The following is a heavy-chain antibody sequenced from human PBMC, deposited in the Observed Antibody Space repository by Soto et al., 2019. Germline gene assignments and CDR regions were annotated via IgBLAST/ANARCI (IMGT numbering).Heavy chain of an antibody. D-gene: IGHD3-22*01. Sequence: SETLSLTCTVSGGSISSGGYYWSWIRQHPGKGLEWIGYIYYSGSTYYNPSLKSRVTISVDTSKNQFSLKLSSVTAADTAVYYCARTTYYDSSGYYYFDYWGQGTLVTVSS. CDR2: IYYSGST. CDR3: ARTTYYDSSGYYYFDY. J-gene: IGHJ4*02. V-gene: IGHV4-31*03. CDR1: GGSISSGGYY.